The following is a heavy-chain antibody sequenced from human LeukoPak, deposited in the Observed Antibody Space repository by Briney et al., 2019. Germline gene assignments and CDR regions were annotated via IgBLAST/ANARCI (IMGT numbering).Heavy chain of an antibody. V-gene: IGHV1-2*02. CDR1: GYTFTGYY. D-gene: IGHD4-23*01. CDR3: ATAVVTPGLFDY. Sequence: ASVKVSCKASGYTFTGYYMHWVRQAPGQGLEWMGWINPNSGGTNYAQKFQGRVTMTRDTSISTAYMELSSLRSEDTAVYYCATAVVTPGLFDYWGQGTLVTVSS. J-gene: IGHJ4*02. CDR2: INPNSGGT.